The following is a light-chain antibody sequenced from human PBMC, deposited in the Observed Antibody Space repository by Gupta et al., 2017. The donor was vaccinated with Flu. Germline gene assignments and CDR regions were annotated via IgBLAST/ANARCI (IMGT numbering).Light chain of an antibody. CDR3: QQSYSAPQT. V-gene: IGKV1-39*01. Sequence: DIQLTHSPSSLSASVGDRVTITCRASQSISSYLNWYHQKPGQAPKLLIYGTSSLQSGVPSRFSGSGSGTDFTLTISSLQPEDFATYYCQQSYSAPQTFGQGTRLEIK. CDR1: QSISSY. CDR2: GTS. J-gene: IGKJ2*01.